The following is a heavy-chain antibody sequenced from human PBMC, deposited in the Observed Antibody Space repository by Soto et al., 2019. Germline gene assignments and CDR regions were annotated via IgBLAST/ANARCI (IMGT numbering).Heavy chain of an antibody. D-gene: IGHD3-22*01. CDR3: ARDKGSSGPYYFDY. J-gene: IGHJ4*02. CDR1: GYTFTNYG. V-gene: IGHV1-18*01. CDR2: ISGYNRNT. Sequence: QVQLVQSGAEVKKPGASVKVSCKASGYTFTNYGVSWVRQAPGQGLEWMGWISGYNRNTNYAQKLQGRVTMTTDTRTSTAYRELGSLSSGDTAAYYCARDKGSSGPYYFDYWGQGTLVTVSS.